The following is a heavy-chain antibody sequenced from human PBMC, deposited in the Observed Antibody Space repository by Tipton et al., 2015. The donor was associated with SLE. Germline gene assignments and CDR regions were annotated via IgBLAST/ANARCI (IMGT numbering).Heavy chain of an antibody. Sequence: TLSLTCAVYGGSFSGYYWSWIRQPPGKGLEWIGEISHSRSTNYNPSLKSRVTLSVDTSKNQVSLKLSSVTAADTAVYYCARGQGSGYGSGSYYDWGQGTLVTVSS. CDR1: GGSFSGYY. CDR3: ARGQGSGYGSGSYYD. CDR2: ISHSRST. V-gene: IGHV4-34*01. D-gene: IGHD3-10*01. J-gene: IGHJ4*02.